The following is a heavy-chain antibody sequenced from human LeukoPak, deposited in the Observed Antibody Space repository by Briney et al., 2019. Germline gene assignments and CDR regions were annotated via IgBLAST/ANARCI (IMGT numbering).Heavy chain of an antibody. CDR3: ARDAAPYYYDSSRDAFDI. J-gene: IGHJ3*02. Sequence: ASVKVSCKASGYTFTSYDINWVRQATGQGLEWMGWMNPNSGNTGYAQKFQGRVTITRNTSISTAYMELSSLRSEDTAVYYCARDAAPYYYDSSRDAFDIWGQGTMVTVSS. D-gene: IGHD3-22*01. CDR1: GYTFTSYD. CDR2: MNPNSGNT. V-gene: IGHV1-8*03.